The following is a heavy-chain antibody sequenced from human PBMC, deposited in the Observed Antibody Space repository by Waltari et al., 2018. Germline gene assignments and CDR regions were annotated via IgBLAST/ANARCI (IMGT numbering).Heavy chain of an antibody. CDR2: ISAYNGNT. Sequence: QVQLVQSGAAVKKPGASVKVSCKASGYHFTSYGIRWVRQAPGQGLEWMGWISAYNGNTNYAQKLQGRVTMTTDTSTSTAYMELRSLRSDDTAVYYCARADYDSSGREPMPDYWGQGTLVTVPS. CDR3: ARADYDSSGREPMPDY. CDR1: GYHFTSYG. D-gene: IGHD3-22*01. V-gene: IGHV1-18*01. J-gene: IGHJ4*02.